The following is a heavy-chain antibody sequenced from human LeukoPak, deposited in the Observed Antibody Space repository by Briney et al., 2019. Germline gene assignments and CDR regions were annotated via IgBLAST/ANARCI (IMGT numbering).Heavy chain of an antibody. CDR1: GYTFTSYD. D-gene: IGHD3-10*01. CDR2: MNPNSGNT. CDR3: AGGRGLWFGENWFDP. Sequence: GASVKVSCKASGYTFTSYDINWVRQATEQGLEWMGWMNPNSGNTGYAQKFQGRVTMTRNTSISTAYMELSSLRSEDTAVYYCAGGRGLWFGENWFDPWGQGTLVTVSS. V-gene: IGHV1-8*01. J-gene: IGHJ5*02.